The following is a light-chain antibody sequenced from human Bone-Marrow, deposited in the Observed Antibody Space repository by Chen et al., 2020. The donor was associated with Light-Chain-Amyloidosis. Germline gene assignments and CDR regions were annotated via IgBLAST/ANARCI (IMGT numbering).Light chain of an antibody. CDR2: NTD. CDR1: LGPVSSGFH. J-gene: IGLJ3*02. Sequence: QTVVTQEPSVSVSPGGTVTLTCGFSLGPVSSGFHPSWYRQTPVRPPRTLRYNTDSRSSGVSDRFAGSILDKKAVLTITWAHADDESDYYCALYLNSGLWVFGGGTKLTVL. V-gene: IGLV8-61*01. CDR3: ALYLNSGLWV.